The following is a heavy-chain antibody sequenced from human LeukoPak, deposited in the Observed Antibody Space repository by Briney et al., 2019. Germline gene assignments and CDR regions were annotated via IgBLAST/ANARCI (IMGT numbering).Heavy chain of an antibody. CDR2: ISSSGSTI. D-gene: IGHD1-26*01. CDR3: ARETNSGSYPYYYYYMDV. V-gene: IGHV3-48*04. Sequence: GSLRLSCTVSGFTVSSNSMSWVRQAPGKGLEWVSYISSSGSTIYYADSVKGRFTISRDNAKNSLYLQMNSLRAEDTAVYYCARETNSGSYPYYYYYMDVWGKGTTVTVSS. CDR1: GFTVSSNS. J-gene: IGHJ6*03.